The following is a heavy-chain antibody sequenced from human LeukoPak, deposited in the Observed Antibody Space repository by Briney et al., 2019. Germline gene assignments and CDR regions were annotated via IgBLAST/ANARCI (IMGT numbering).Heavy chain of an antibody. V-gene: IGHV1-69*13. D-gene: IGHD1-26*01. J-gene: IGHJ3*02. CDR2: IIPIFGTA. CDR1: GGTFSSYA. Sequence: ASVKVSCKASGGTFSSYAISWVRQAPGQGLEWMGGIIPIFGTANYAQKFQGRVTITADESTSTAYMELSSLRSEDTAVYYCARGRGGSYSFSPIDAFDIWGQGTMVTVSS. CDR3: ARGRGGSYSFSPIDAFDI.